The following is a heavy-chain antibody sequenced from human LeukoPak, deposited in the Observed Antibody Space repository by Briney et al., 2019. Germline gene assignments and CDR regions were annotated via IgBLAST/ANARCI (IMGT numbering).Heavy chain of an antibody. J-gene: IGHJ6*03. CDR3: TRCGSYYSLYYYYYMDV. CDR1: GFTFSNYA. Sequence: GGSLRLSCAASGFTFSNYAMSWVRQAPGKGLEWVSSINGRGGSTYYADSVKGRFTISRDNAKNSLYLQMNSLRAEDTAVYYCTRCGSYYSLYYYYYMDVWGKGTTVTISS. CDR2: INGRGGST. V-gene: IGHV3-23*01. D-gene: IGHD1-26*01.